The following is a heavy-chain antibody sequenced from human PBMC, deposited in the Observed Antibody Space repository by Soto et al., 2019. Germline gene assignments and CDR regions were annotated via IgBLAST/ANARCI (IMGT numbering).Heavy chain of an antibody. D-gene: IGHD3-22*01. CDR2: INADGSTT. J-gene: IGHJ4*02. V-gene: IGHV3-74*01. CDR3: TLGPTTYDSSGYWVY. CDR1: GFTFSSYW. Sequence: PGGSLRLSCAASGFTFSSYWMHWVRQTPGKRLLWVSRINADGSTTNYADSVTGRFTISRDNAKNTLYLQMNSLRVEDTAVYYCTLGPTTYDSSGYWVYWGQGALVTVSS.